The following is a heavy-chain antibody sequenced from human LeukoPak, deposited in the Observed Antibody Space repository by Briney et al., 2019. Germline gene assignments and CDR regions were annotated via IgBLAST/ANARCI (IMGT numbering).Heavy chain of an antibody. CDR3: ARFDFIWESHGETHGMDAFDV. CDR1: GGSITSDSDY. D-gene: IGHD3-16*01. CDR2: VYYSGST. V-gene: IGHV4-39*01. J-gene: IGHJ3*01. Sequence: SETLSLTCTLSGGSITSDSDYWGWIRQPPGKGLEWIGSVYYSGSTFHNPSLRSRVTLSVDTSKNQFSLRLRSVTAADTAVYYCARFDFIWESHGETHGMDAFDVWGQGTVVTVSS.